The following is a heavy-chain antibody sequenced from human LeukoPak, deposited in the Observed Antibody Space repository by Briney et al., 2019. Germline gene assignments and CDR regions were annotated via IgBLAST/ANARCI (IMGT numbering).Heavy chain of an antibody. Sequence: KPSETLSLTCTVSGGSISSYYWSWIRQPPGEGLEWIGYIYYSGSTNYNPSLKSRVTVSVDTSKNQFSLKLSSVTAADTAVYYCAREVVTISGADMKNYMDVWGAGTTVTVSS. CDR1: GGSISSYY. D-gene: IGHD3-3*01. J-gene: IGHJ6*03. CDR2: IYYSGST. V-gene: IGHV4-59*01. CDR3: AREVVTISGADMKNYMDV.